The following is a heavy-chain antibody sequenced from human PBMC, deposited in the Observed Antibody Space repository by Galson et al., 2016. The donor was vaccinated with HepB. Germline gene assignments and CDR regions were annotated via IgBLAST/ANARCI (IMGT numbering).Heavy chain of an antibody. V-gene: IGHV3-33*01. J-gene: IGHJ3*01. CDR1: GXXFSXXX. CDR3: ASAADDAFDV. CDR2: IWYDGSXK. Sequence: SLXXXCAASGXXFSXXXMHXXXQAXXKGLXWVAVIWYDGSXKYYADSEKGRFTISRDESKNTLFLQXNSLRAEDTAVYYXASAADDAFDVWGQGXXVTVSX.